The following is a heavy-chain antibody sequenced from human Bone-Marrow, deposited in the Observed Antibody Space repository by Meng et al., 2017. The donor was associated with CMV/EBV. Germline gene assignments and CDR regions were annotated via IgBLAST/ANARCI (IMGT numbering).Heavy chain of an antibody. CDR1: GITFSSYA. J-gene: IGHJ4*02. CDR3: ARDRGWFGELNY. Sequence: QGQVVESGGGVVQPGRSLRLSCAAFGITFSSYAMHWVRQAPGKGLGWVAVISYDGSNKYYADSVKGRFTISRDNSKNTLYLQMNSLRAEDTAVYYCARDRGWFGELNYWGQGTLVTVSS. D-gene: IGHD3-10*01. CDR2: ISYDGSNK. V-gene: IGHV3-30-3*01.